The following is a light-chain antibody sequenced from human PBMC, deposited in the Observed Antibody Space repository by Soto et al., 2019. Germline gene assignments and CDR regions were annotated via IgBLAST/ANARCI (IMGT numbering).Light chain of an antibody. CDR1: SSDVGGYDL. Sequence: QSVLTQPASVSGSPGQSITISCTGTSSDVGGYDLVSWYQQHPGKAPKLMIYEGSKRPSGVSNRFSGSKSGNTASLTISGLQAEDEADYYCCSYAVISTYVFGTGTKVTVL. CDR2: EGS. J-gene: IGLJ1*01. V-gene: IGLV2-23*01. CDR3: CSYAVISTYV.